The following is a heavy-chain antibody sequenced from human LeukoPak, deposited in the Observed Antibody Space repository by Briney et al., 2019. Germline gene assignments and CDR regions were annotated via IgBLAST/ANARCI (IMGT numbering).Heavy chain of an antibody. J-gene: IGHJ4*02. D-gene: IGHD1-14*01. V-gene: IGHV3-66*01. CDR1: GFTFDDYG. CDR2: VYSVGAT. Sequence: GGSLRLSCAASGFTFDDYGMSWVRPAPGKGLEWVSIVYSVGATYYEDSVKGRFTISRDDSKNIVYLQMNNLRSEDTAVYFCATERPGSRTLDSWGQGTLVTVSS. CDR3: ATERPGSRTLDS.